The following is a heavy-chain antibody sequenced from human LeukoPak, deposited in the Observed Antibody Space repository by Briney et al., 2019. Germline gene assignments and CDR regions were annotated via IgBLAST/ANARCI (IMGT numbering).Heavy chain of an antibody. Sequence: SETLSLTCTVSGGSISSYYWSWIRQPAGKGLEWIGRIYTSGSTNYNPSLKSRDTMSVDTSKNQFSLKLSSVTAADTAVYYCATTLPGNYGSGSYTFDYWGQGTLVTVSS. CDR3: ATTLPGNYGSGSYTFDY. V-gene: IGHV4-4*07. CDR1: GGSISSYY. D-gene: IGHD3-10*01. J-gene: IGHJ4*02. CDR2: IYTSGST.